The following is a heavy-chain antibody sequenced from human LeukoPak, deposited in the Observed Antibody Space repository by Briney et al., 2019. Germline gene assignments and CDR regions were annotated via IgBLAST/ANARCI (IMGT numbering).Heavy chain of an antibody. CDR1: GFTSSSYS. Sequence: PGGSLRLSCAASGFTSSSYSMNWVRQAPGKGLEWVSSISSSSSYIYYADSVKGRFTISRDNAKNSLYLQMNSLRAEDTAVYYCARDPYCSGGSCFDYWGQGTLVTVSS. CDR2: ISSSSSYI. CDR3: ARDPYCSGGSCFDY. D-gene: IGHD2-15*01. J-gene: IGHJ4*02. V-gene: IGHV3-21*01.